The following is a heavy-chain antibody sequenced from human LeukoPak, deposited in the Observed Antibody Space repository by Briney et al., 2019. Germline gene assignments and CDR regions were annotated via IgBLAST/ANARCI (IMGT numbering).Heavy chain of an antibody. CDR1: GFTFSSYA. J-gene: IGHJ6*03. D-gene: IGHD2-15*01. CDR2: ISYDGSNK. Sequence: PGGSLRLSCAASGFTFSSYAMHWVRQAPGKGLEWVAVISYDGSNKYYADSVKGRFTISRDNSKNTLYLQMNSLRAEDTAVYYCARDGYCGGGSCYSGFRVYYYYYYMDVWGKGTTVTVSS. CDR3: ARDGYCGGGSCYSGFRVYYYYYYMDV. V-gene: IGHV3-30*04.